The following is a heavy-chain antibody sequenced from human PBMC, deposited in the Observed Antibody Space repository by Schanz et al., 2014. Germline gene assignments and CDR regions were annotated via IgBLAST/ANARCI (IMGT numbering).Heavy chain of an antibody. V-gene: IGHV3-11*04. CDR1: GFIFNDYY. D-gene: IGHD3-3*01. Sequence: QVQLVESGGGLVKPGGSLRLSCAASGFIFNDYYMNWIRQAPGKGLEWLSYISRDGTTSYYADSVKGRFTVSRDNAKNSLFLQMNSLRAEDMAVYYCARADFWSGYASLDYYYGMDIWGLGTMVSVSS. J-gene: IGHJ6*02. CDR3: ARADFWSGYASLDYYYGMDI. CDR2: ISRDGTTS.